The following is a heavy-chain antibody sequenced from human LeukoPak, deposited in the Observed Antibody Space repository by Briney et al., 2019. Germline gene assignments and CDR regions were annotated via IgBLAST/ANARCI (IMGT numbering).Heavy chain of an antibody. CDR2: IYPGDSDI. CDR3: AGAAAGTAIDS. Sequence: GESLKISCKGSGYRFSTYWVAWVRQMPGKGLEWMGIIYPGDSDIRYSPSFQGQFTISADKSISTAYLQWSSLKASDTAIYYCAGAAAGTAIDSWGQGTLVTVSS. D-gene: IGHD6-13*01. CDR1: GYRFSTYW. V-gene: IGHV5-51*01. J-gene: IGHJ4*02.